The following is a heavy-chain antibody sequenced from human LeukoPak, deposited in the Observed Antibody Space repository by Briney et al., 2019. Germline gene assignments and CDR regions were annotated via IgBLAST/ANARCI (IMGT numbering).Heavy chain of an antibody. J-gene: IGHJ6*03. Sequence: GGSLRLSCTVSGFSLSSYALSWVRRAPGKGLEWVSAISGSGYTTYYADSVKGRFTISRDNAKNSLYLQMNSLRAEDTAVYYCAKTAASMDVWGKGITVTVSS. CDR3: AKTAASMDV. V-gene: IGHV3-23*01. CDR2: ISGSGYTT. D-gene: IGHD2-15*01. CDR1: GFSLSSYA.